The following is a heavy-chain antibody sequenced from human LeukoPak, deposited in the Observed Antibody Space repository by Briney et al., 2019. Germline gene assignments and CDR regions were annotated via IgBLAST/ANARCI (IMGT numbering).Heavy chain of an antibody. CDR1: GFSSSSLR. CDR3: GKGSRVVWGSYKDY. Sequence: KPGGSLTPSCAASGFSSSSLRVHWVRQAPGKGLEWVSSISSSSSYIYYADSVKGRFTISRDNSKNTLYLQMNSLRAEDTAVYYWGKGSRVVWGSYKDYWGQGALVTVSS. D-gene: IGHD3-16*01. V-gene: IGHV3-21*01. J-gene: IGHJ4*02. CDR2: ISSSSSYI.